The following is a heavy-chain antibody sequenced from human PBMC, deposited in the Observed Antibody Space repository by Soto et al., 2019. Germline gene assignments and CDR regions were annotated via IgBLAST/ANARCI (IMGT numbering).Heavy chain of an antibody. J-gene: IGHJ4*02. Sequence: SETLSLTCAVSGYSISSGYYWGCIRQPPGKGLEWIGSIYHSGSTYYNPSLKSRVTISVDTSKNQFSLKLSSVTAADTAMYYCARDRSGYDSIDYWGQGTLVTVSS. CDR1: GYSISSGYY. CDR3: ARDRSGYDSIDY. D-gene: IGHD5-12*01. V-gene: IGHV4-38-2*02. CDR2: IYHSGST.